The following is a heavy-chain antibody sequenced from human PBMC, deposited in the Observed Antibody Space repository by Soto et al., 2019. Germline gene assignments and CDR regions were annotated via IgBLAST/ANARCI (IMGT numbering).Heavy chain of an antibody. CDR1: GYTFTSYD. CDR3: ATSGITGNYYYYGMDV. D-gene: IGHD1-20*01. CDR2: MNPNSGNT. J-gene: IGHJ6*02. V-gene: IGHV1-8*01. Sequence: QVQLVQCGAEVKKPGASVKVSCKASGYTFTSYDINWVRQATGQGLEWMGWMNPNSGNTGYAQKFQGRVTMTRNTSISTAYMELSSLRSEDTAVYYCATSGITGNYYYYGMDVWGQGTTVTVSS.